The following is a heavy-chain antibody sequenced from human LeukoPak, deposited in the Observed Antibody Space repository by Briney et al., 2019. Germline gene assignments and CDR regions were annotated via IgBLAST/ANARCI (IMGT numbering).Heavy chain of an antibody. V-gene: IGHV1-8*01. CDR2: MSPNSGNT. D-gene: IGHD3-3*01. Sequence: ASVKVSCKASGYTFTSYDINWVRQATGQGLEWMGWMSPNSGNTGYAQKFQGRVTMTRNTSISTAYMELSSLRSEDTAVYYCARRGRRFLEWLPKRNVNYYGMDVWGQGTTVTVSS. J-gene: IGHJ6*02. CDR3: ARRGRRFLEWLPKRNVNYYGMDV. CDR1: GYTFTSYD.